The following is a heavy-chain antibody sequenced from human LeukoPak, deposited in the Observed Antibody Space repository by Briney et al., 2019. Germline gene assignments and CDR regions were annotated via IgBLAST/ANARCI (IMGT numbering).Heavy chain of an antibody. V-gene: IGHV4-34*01. J-gene: IGHJ4*02. CDR2: INHSGST. D-gene: IGHD1-1*01. CDR3: ARDGDSWNDFDY. Sequence: SETLSLTCAVYGGSFSGYYWSWIRQPPGKGLEWIGEINHSGSTNYNPSLKSRVTISVDTSKNQFSLKLSSVTAADTAVYFCARDGDSWNDFDYWGQGTLVTVSS. CDR1: GGSFSGYY.